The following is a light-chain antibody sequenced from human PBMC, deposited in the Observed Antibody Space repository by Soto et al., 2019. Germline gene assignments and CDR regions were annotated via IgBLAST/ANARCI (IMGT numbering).Light chain of an antibody. CDR1: GSDVGTYNL. CDR2: EVT. Sequence: QSALTQPASVSGSPGQSITISCTSAGSDVGTYNLFSWYQQHPGKAPKLVIYEVTKRPSGASNRFSGSKSGNTASLTIGALQADDEAEYYCCSYTRSDTVVFGGGTKLTVL. CDR3: CSYTRSDTVV. V-gene: IGLV2-23*02. J-gene: IGLJ2*01.